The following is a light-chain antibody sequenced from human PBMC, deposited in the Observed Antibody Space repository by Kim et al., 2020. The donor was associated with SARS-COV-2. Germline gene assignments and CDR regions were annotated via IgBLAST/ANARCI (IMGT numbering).Light chain of an antibody. CDR1: DSNIGSNT. V-gene: IGLV1-44*01. CDR3: AAWDDSLNGYV. J-gene: IGLJ1*01. CDR2: MNN. Sequence: QSVLTQPPSASGTPGQRVTISCSGSDSNIGSNTVNWYQQLPGTAPHLLIYMNNQRPSGVPDRFSGSKSGPSTSLAISGLQSEDEADYYCAAWDDSLNGYVFGTGTKVTVL.